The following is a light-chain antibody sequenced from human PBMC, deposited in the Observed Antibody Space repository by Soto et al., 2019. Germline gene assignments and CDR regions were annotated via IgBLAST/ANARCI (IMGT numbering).Light chain of an antibody. V-gene: IGLV1-40*01. CDR3: QSYDSSLSGVV. CDR1: SANIGAGYA. J-gene: IGLJ2*01. Sequence: QSVLTQPPSVSGAPGQRVTISCTGSSANIGAGYAVHWYQQLPGTAPKLLIYDNNNRPSGVPDRFSGSESCTSASLDIPGLQAEDEADYYCQSYDSSLSGVVFGGGTKLNVL. CDR2: DNN.